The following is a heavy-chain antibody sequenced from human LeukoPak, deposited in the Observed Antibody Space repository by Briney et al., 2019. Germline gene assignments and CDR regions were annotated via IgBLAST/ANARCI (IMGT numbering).Heavy chain of an antibody. CDR1: GGSFSGYY. Sequence: SETLSLTCAVYGGSFSGYYWSWIRQPPGKGLEWIGEINHSGSTNYNPSLKSRVTISVETSKNQFSLKLSSLTAADTAVYYCARHALYSNYVSTYYYGMDVWGQGTTVTVSS. CDR2: INHSGST. D-gene: IGHD4-11*01. J-gene: IGHJ6*02. CDR3: ARHALYSNYVSTYYYGMDV. V-gene: IGHV4-34*01.